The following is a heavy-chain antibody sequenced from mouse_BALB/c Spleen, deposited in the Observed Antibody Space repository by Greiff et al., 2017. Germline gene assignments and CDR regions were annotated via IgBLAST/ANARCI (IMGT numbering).Heavy chain of an antibody. CDR3: ASYYGNFYWYFDV. J-gene: IGHJ1*01. CDR1: GDSITSGY. Sequence: DVQLQESGPSLVKPSQTLSLTCSVTGDSITSGYWNWIRKFPGNKLEYMGYISYSGSTYYNPSLKSRISITRDTSKNQYYLQLNSVTTEDTATDYCASYYGNFYWYFDVWGAGTTVTVSS. D-gene: IGHD2-1*01. V-gene: IGHV3-8*02. CDR2: ISYSGST.